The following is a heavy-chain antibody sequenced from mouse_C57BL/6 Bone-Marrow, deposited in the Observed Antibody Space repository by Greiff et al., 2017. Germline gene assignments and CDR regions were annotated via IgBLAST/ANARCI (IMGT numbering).Heavy chain of an antibody. D-gene: IGHD4-1*01. CDR3: ARMLGRGAMDY. V-gene: IGHV1-63*01. Sequence: VQLQQSGAELVRPGPSVKMSCKASGYTFTNYWIGWAKQRPGHGLEWIGDIYPGGGYTNYNEKFKGKATLTADKSSSTAYMQFSSLTSEDSAIYYCARMLGRGAMDYWGQGTSVTVSS. CDR2: IYPGGGYT. CDR1: GYTFTNYW. J-gene: IGHJ4*01.